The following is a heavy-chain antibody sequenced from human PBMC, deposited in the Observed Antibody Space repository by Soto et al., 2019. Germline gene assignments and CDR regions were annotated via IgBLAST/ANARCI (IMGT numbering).Heavy chain of an antibody. CDR2: ISGYNGYP. J-gene: IGHJ4*02. Sequence: ASVKVSCKTSGYMFTNYGVAWVRQAPGQGLELVAWISGYNGYPKHTQKFQGRVTVTTDTSTRTGFMELRNLRSDDTAVYFCARASAGALYDFWGQGTRVTVSS. CDR3: ARASAGALYDF. CDR1: GYMFTNYG. V-gene: IGHV1-18*01. D-gene: IGHD6-13*01.